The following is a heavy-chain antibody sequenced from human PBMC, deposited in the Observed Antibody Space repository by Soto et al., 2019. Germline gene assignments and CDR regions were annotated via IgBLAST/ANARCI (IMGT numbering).Heavy chain of an antibody. J-gene: IGHJ4*02. CDR2: ITATIGNT. Sequence: QLLESGGASVQPGGSLRLSCVASGFIFKAYAMGWVRQAPGRGLEWVSSITATIGNTYYADSVRGRFTISRDNSRNSLFLQMNGLRPEDSALYYCAKDEGTSSTVFDYWGQGTRVTVPS. D-gene: IGHD4-4*01. CDR3: AKDEGTSSTVFDY. CDR1: GFIFKAYA. V-gene: IGHV3-23*01.